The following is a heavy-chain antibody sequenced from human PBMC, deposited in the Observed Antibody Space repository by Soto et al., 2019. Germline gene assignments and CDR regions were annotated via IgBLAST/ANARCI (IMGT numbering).Heavy chain of an antibody. CDR3: ARSRKRNSGSSRDFDY. D-gene: IGHD1-26*01. V-gene: IGHV1-69*01. J-gene: IGHJ4*02. CDR1: GGTFSSYA. CDR2: IIPIFGTA. Sequence: QVQLVQSGAEVKKPGSSVKVSCKASGGTFSSYAISWVRQAPGQGLEWMGGIIPIFGTANYAQKFQGRVTSTADESTSTAYMELYSLRSEDTAVYYCARSRKRNSGSSRDFDYWGQGTLVTVSS.